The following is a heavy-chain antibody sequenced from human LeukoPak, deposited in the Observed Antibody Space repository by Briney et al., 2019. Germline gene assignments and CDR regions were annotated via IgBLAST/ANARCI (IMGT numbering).Heavy chain of an antibody. J-gene: IGHJ6*02. Sequence: SGTLSLTCAVSGGSISSSNWWSWVRQPPGKGLEWIGEIYHSGSTNYNPSLKSRVTISVDTSKNQFSLKLSSVTAADTAVYYCARAEYYYDSSTYNYHYHGMDVWGQGTTVTVSS. V-gene: IGHV4-4*02. CDR2: IYHSGST. CDR1: GGSISSSNW. D-gene: IGHD3-22*01. CDR3: ARAEYYYDSSTYNYHYHGMDV.